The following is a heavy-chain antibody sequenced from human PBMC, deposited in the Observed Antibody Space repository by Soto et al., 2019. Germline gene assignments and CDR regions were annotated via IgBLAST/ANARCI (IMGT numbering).Heavy chain of an antibody. CDR2: IIPSFGTA. CDR3: AGNLGPSSGYYSSWFDA. V-gene: IGHV1-69*05. J-gene: IGHJ5*02. D-gene: IGHD3-22*01. CDR1: GGTFSSYA. Sequence: QVQLVQSGAEVKKPGSSVKVSCKAYGGTFSSYAISWVRQAPGQGLEWMGEIIPSFGTANYAQKFQGRVTMTTEASTSTAYVALSMLRSEDTAVSYCAGNLGPSSGYYSSWFDAWGQGTMVTVSS.